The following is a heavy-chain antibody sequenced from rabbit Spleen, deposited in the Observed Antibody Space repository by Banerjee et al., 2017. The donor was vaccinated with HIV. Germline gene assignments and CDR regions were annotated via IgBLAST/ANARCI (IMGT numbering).Heavy chain of an antibody. CDR3: TRDTGTSFSTYGMDL. J-gene: IGHJ6*01. D-gene: IGHD8-1*01. Sequence: QSLEESGGGLVKPGASLTLTCKASGFSLNSGYDMCWVRQAPGKGLEWIACMYAGSSGSTYSAPWAKGRFTISKASSTTVTLQMSSLTVAATAPYFCTRDTGTSFSTYGMDLWGPGTLVTVS. CDR2: MYAGSSGST. CDR1: GFSLNSGYD. V-gene: IGHV1S40*01.